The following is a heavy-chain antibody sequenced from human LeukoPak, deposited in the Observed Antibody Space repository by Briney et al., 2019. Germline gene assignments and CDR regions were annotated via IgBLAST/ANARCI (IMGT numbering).Heavy chain of an antibody. Sequence: GGSLRLSCAASGFTFSSYWMHWDRQAPGKGLVWVSRINSDGSSTSYADSVKGRFTISRDNAKNTLFLQMNSLRAEDTAVYFCARDRDIVAFDFWGQGTLVTVSS. J-gene: IGHJ4*02. V-gene: IGHV3-74*01. CDR3: ARDRDIVAFDF. CDR1: GFTFSSYW. CDR2: INSDGSST. D-gene: IGHD5-12*01.